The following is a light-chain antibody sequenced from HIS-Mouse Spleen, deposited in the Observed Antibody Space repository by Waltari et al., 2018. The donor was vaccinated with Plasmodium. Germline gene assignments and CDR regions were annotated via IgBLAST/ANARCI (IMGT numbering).Light chain of an antibody. CDR3: QQYGSSPPVT. CDR2: GAC. J-gene: IGKJ3*01. V-gene: IGKV3-20*01. Sequence: RASHGVSRSHLPWYLRKPCQAPRLFIYGACSRATGIPDRFSGSGSGTDFTLTISRLEPEDFAVYYCQQYGSSPPVTFGPGTKVDIK. CDR1: HGVSRSH.